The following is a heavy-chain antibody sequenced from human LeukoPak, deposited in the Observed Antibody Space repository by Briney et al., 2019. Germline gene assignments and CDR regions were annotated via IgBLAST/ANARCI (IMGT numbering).Heavy chain of an antibody. V-gene: IGHV2-5*02. D-gene: IGHD3-22*01. J-gene: IGHJ4*02. CDR2: IYWDDDK. CDR3: AHVDSSGYYLLFDY. CDR1: GFSLSTSGVG. Sequence: VSGPTLVKPTQTLTLTCTFSGFSLSTSGVGVGWIRQPPGKALEWLALIYWDDDKRYSPSLKSRHTITKDTSKNQVVLTMTNMDPVDTATYYCAHVDSSGYYLLFDYWGQGTLVTVSS.